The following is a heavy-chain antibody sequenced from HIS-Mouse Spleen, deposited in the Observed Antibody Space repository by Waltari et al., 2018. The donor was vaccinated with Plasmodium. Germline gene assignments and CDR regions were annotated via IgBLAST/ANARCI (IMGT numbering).Heavy chain of an antibody. Sequence: QVQLVQSGAEVKKHGASVKVSCKAPGYTFTSYGLSWVRQAPGQGLEWMGWISPYNVNTNSAKKLQGRATTTTDTSTSTAYMELRSLRSDATAVYYWARGSAGDAFDSWGQGTRVTVSS. CDR3: ARGSAGDAFDS. CDR2: ISPYNVNT. V-gene: IGHV1-18*01. CDR1: GYTFTSYG. J-gene: IGHJ3*02.